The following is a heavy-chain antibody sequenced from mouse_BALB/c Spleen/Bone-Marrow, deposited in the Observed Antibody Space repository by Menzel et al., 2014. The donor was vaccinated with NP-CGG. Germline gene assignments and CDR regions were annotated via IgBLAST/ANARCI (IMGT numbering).Heavy chain of an antibody. D-gene: IGHD4-1*01. CDR2: IRNKAKGYTT. CDR3: ARDMGGILFDS. J-gene: IGHJ2*01. Sequence: EVKVEESGGGLVQPGGSLRLSCVTSGFTFIDYYMNWVRQPPGKALEWVGFIRNKAKGYTTEYSASVKGRFTISRGNSQSILYLQMNALRAEDSATYYCARDMGGILFDSWGQGTTLTVSS. V-gene: IGHV7-3*02. CDR1: GFTFIDYY.